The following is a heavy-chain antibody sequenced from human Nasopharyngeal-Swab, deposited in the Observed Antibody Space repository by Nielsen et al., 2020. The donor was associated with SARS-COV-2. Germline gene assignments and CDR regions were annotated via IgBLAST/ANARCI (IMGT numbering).Heavy chain of an antibody. CDR2: IYSGGTT. CDR3: ARGGVTIFGVVILDGFDI. Sequence: GGSLRLSCAASGFTVSSNYMSCVRQAPGKGLEWVSVIYSGGTTYYADSVKGRFTISRDNSKNTLYLQMNSLRAEDTAVYYCARGGVTIFGVVILDGFDIWGQGTMVTVSS. D-gene: IGHD3-3*01. J-gene: IGHJ3*02. V-gene: IGHV3-53*01. CDR1: GFTVSSNY.